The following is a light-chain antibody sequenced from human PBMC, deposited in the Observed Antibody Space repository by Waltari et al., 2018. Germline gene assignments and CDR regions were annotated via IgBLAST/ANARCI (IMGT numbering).Light chain of an antibody. Sequence: SSDLTQPLSVSVSPGQTASITCSGDKLGDIFTSCYQQKPGQSPVLVIFQDTKRPSGIPERFSASSSGNTATLTISGTQAMDEADYYCQAWDSVTAFHVFGTGTKLTVL. CDR1: KLGDIF. CDR2: QDT. CDR3: QAWDSVTAFHV. V-gene: IGLV3-1*01. J-gene: IGLJ1*01.